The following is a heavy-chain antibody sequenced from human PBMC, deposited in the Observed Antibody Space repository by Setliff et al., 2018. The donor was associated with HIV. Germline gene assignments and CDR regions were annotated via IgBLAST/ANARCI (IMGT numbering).Heavy chain of an antibody. Sequence: PGESLKISCKGSGYSFTSYWIGWVRQMPGKGLEWMGIIYPGDSDTRYSPSFQGQVTISADKSISTAYLQWSSLKASDTAMYYCARGNYDILTGYMGYYDYWGQGTLVTVSS. V-gene: IGHV5-51*01. J-gene: IGHJ4*02. D-gene: IGHD3-9*01. CDR2: IYPGDSDT. CDR3: ARGNYDILTGYMGYYDY. CDR1: GYSFTSYW.